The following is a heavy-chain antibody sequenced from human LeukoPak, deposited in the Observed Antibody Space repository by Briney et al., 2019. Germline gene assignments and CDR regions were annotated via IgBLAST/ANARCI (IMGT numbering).Heavy chain of an antibody. D-gene: IGHD3-22*01. V-gene: IGHV3-23*01. J-gene: IGHJ4*02. CDR2: ISGNGGAT. CDR1: GFTFTSYA. Sequence: GGSLRLSCAASGFTFTSYAMSWVRQAPGKGLEWVSAISGNGGATYYADSVKGQFTISRDNSKNTLHLQMNSLRAEDTALYYCAKATTAIVVDNFFDYWGQGTLVSVSS. CDR3: AKATTAIVVDNFFDY.